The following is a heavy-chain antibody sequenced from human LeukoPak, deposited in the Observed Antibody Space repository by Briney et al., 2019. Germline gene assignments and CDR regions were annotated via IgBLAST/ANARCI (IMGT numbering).Heavy chain of an antibody. Sequence: GESLKISCKGSGYSFTSYWIGWVRQMPGKGLEWMGIIYPGDSDTRYSPSFQGQVTISADKSISTAYLQWSSLKASDTAMYYCARLSCSSTSCYPKDHYYYYYDMDVWGQGTTVTVSS. CDR2: IYPGDSDT. D-gene: IGHD2-2*01. CDR3: ARLSCSSTSCYPKDHYYYYYDMDV. V-gene: IGHV5-51*01. CDR1: GYSFTSYW. J-gene: IGHJ6*02.